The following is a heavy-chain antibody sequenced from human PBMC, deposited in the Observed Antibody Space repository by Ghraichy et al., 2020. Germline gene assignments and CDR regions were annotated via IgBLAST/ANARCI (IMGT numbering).Heavy chain of an antibody. D-gene: IGHD6-13*01. J-gene: IGHJ4*02. CDR2: INQQGSEK. CDR3: ARDGPAAGLYFDY. V-gene: IGHV3-7*03. Sequence: GGSLRLSCAASGFTFSDYWMNWVRQAPGKGPEWVASINQQGSEKSYVDSVKGRFTISRDNGQNSVYLQMNRLVVEDTAVYYCARDGPAAGLYFDYWGRGILVTVSS. CDR1: GFTFSDYW.